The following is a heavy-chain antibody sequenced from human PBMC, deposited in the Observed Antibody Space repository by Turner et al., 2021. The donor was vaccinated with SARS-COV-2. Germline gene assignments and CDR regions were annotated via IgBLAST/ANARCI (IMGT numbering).Heavy chain of an antibody. CDR1: GFPFSNAW. CDR3: TTDSGDSFSYSYGMDV. V-gene: IGHV3-15*01. CDR2: IKSKTDGGTT. D-gene: IGHD2-21*02. J-gene: IGHJ6*02. Sequence: DVELVESGGGLVQPGGSLRLSCAASGFPFSNAWMSWVRQAPGKGLEWVGRIKSKTDGGTTDYAAPVKGRFTISREDSKNTLYLQMNSLKTEDTAVYYCTTDSGDSFSYSYGMDVWGQGTTVTVSS.